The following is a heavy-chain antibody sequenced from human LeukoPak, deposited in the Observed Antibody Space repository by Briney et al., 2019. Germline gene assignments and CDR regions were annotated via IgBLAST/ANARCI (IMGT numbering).Heavy chain of an antibody. J-gene: IGHJ6*02. CDR2: ITASGTAM. CDR1: GFTFSSYS. D-gene: IGHD3-3*01. Sequence: GGSLRLSCAASGFTFSSYSMNWVRQAPGKGLEWVSHITASGTAMFYADSVKGRFTISRDNAKNSLYLQMNSLRDEDTAVYYCARDQVFITYYDFWSGYYGSHYYYGMDVWGQGTTVTVSS. CDR3: ARDQVFITYYDFWSGYYGSHYYYGMDV. V-gene: IGHV3-48*02.